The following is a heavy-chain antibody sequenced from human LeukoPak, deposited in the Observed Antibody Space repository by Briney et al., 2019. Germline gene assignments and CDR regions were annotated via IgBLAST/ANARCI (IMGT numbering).Heavy chain of an antibody. CDR1: SGSISSSTYY. D-gene: IGHD3-3*01. CDR3: ASTGGFWTYYDFWSGYPANLDV. CDR2: MYYSGST. V-gene: IGHV4-39*07. Sequence: SETLSLTCTVSSGSISSSTYYWGWIRQPPGKGLEWIGSMYYSGSTYYNPSLKSRVTISVDTSKNQFSLKLTSVTAADTAVYYCASTGGFWTYYDFWSGYPANLDVWGKGTTVTVSS. J-gene: IGHJ6*04.